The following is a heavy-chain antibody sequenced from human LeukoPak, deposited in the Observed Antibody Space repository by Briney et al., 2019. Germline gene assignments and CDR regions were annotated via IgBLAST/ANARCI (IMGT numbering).Heavy chain of an antibody. V-gene: IGHV1-69*05. D-gene: IGHD5-24*01. CDR1: GGTFSSYA. CDR2: IIPIFGTA. Sequence: GASVKVSCKASGGTFSSYAISWVRQAPGQGLEWMGGIIPIFGTANYAQKLQGRVTITTDESTSTAYMELSSLRSEDTAVYYCARGDGYNPVDYWGQGTLVTVSS. J-gene: IGHJ4*02. CDR3: ARGDGYNPVDY.